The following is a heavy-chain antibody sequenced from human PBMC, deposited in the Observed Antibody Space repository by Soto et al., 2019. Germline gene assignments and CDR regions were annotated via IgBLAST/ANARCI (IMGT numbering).Heavy chain of an antibody. CDR3: ATKPYCISTSCMSYYYYGMDV. V-gene: IGHV1-2*02. CDR1: GYTFTGYY. Sequence: ASVKVSCKASGYTFTGYYMHWVRQAPGQGLEWMGWINPNSGGTNYAQKFQGRVTMTEDTSTDTAYMELSSLRSEDTAVYYCATKPYCISTSCMSYYYYGMDVWGQGTTVTVSS. J-gene: IGHJ6*02. D-gene: IGHD2-2*01. CDR2: INPNSGGT.